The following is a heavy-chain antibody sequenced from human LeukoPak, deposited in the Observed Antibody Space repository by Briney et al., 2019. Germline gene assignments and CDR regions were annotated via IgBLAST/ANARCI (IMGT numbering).Heavy chain of an antibody. CDR2: FYYSGSS. CDR3: AREGVGATGYYYYGMDV. J-gene: IGHJ6*02. D-gene: IGHD1-26*01. V-gene: IGHV4-59*01. CDR1: GGSISDYY. Sequence: SETLSLTCTVSGGSISDYYWSWIRQPPGKGLEWIGYFYYSGSSNYSPSLKSRVTILVDTSKNQFSLKLSSVTAADTAVYYCAREGVGATGYYYYGMDVWGQGTTVTVSS.